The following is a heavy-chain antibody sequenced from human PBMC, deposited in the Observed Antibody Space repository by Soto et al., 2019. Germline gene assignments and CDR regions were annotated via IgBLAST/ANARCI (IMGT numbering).Heavy chain of an antibody. CDR3: ARGHN. V-gene: IGHV3-7*01. CDR2: IKQDGSEI. CDR1: GFTFSSHW. J-gene: IGHJ4*02. Sequence: PGGSLRLSCAASGFTFSSHWMSWVRQAPGKGLEWVANIKQDGSEIYYVDSVKGRFTISRDNAKNSLFLQMNSLRAEDTAVYYCARGHNWGQGTLVTVSS.